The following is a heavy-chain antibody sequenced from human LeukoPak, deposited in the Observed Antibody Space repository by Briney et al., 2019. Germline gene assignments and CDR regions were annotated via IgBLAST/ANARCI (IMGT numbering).Heavy chain of an antibody. CDR2: ISANNGNT. Sequence: ASVKVSCKASGYTFTSYGLSWVRQAPGQGLEWIGWISANNGNTNYAQKLQGRVTMTTDTSTSTAYMELRSLRSDDTAVYYCARVGCSGTSCATHHYYYYGMDVWGQGTTVTVSS. CDR3: ARVGCSGTSCATHHYYYYGMDV. J-gene: IGHJ6*02. CDR1: GYTFTSYG. V-gene: IGHV1-18*01. D-gene: IGHD2-2*01.